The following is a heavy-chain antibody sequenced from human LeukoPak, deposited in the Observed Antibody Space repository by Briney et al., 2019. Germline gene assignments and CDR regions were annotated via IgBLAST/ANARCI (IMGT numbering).Heavy chain of an antibody. CDR2: IYNSGRST. D-gene: IGHD4-23*01. V-gene: IGHV4-4*08. CDR3: ATSPQYGGY. Sequence: PSETLSLTCTVSGGSISSHYWSWIRQPPGKGLEWIGYIYNSGRSTNYNPSLKSRVTISVDTSKNQFSLKLSSVTAADTAVYYCATSPQYGGYLGQGTLVTVSS. CDR1: GGSISSHY. J-gene: IGHJ4*02.